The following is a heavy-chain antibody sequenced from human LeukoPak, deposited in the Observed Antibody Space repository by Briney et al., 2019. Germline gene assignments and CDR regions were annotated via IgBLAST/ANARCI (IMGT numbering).Heavy chain of an antibody. CDR2: FDPEDGET. J-gene: IGHJ4*02. CDR3: ATGIVVVTAEYYFDY. D-gene: IGHD2-21*02. Sequence: ASVKVSCKVSGYTLTELSMHWVRQAPGKGLEWMGGFDPEDGETIYAQKFQGRVTMTEDTSTDTAYMELSSLRSEDTAVYYCATGIVVVTAEYYFDYWGQRTLVTVSS. CDR1: GYTLTELS. V-gene: IGHV1-24*01.